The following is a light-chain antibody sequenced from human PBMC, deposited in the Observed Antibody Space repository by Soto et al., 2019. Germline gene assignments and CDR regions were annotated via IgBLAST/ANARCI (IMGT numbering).Light chain of an antibody. CDR1: QSISTY. J-gene: IGKJ4*01. CDR3: QQRSNWPPP. CDR2: DAS. Sequence: EIVLTQSPATLSLSPGERATLSCRASQSISTYLAWYQQKPGQAPRLLIYDASNWATGIPARFGGSGSGTDFTLTISSLEPEDFAVYYCQQRSNWPPPFGGGTKVEIK. V-gene: IGKV3-11*01.